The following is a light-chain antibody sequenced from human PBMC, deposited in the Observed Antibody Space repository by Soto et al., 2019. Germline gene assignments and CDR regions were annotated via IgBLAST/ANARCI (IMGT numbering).Light chain of an antibody. Sequence: QSALTQPASVSGSPGQSITISCTGTSSDIGNYNFVSWYQPHPGKATTLMIYAVNNRPSGISDRFSGSKSGNTASLPISGIQAEREADDYCCSYTTTARYVFGSGTKLTVL. CDR2: AVN. CDR1: SSDIGNYNF. CDR3: CSYTTTARYV. J-gene: IGLJ1*01. V-gene: IGLV2-14*03.